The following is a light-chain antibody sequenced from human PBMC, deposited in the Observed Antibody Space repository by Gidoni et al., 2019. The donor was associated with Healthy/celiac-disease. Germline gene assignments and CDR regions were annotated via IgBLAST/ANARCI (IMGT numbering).Light chain of an antibody. V-gene: IGKV1-9*01. CDR2: AAS. Sequence: DLQLTQSPSFLPASVGDRVPITCRASQGISSYFAWYQQKPGKAPKLLIYAASTLQGGVPARFSGSGSGTEFTLTISSLQPENFATYSCQQLSSSPLTFGPGTKVEIK. J-gene: IGKJ3*01. CDR1: QGISSY. CDR3: QQLSSSPLT.